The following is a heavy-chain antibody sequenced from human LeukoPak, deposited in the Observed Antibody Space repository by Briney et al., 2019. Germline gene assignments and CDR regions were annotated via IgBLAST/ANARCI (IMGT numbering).Heavy chain of an antibody. CDR3: ARGWQGGWYPNYYYYMDV. J-gene: IGHJ6*03. CDR1: GYTFTSYD. V-gene: IGHV1-8*03. CDR2: MNPNSGNT. Sequence: GASVKVSCKASGYTFTSYDINWVRQATGQGLEWMGWMNPNSGNTGYAQKFQGRVTITRNTSITTAYMELSSLRSEDTAVYYCARGWQGGWYPNYYYYMDVWGKGTTVTVSS. D-gene: IGHD6-19*01.